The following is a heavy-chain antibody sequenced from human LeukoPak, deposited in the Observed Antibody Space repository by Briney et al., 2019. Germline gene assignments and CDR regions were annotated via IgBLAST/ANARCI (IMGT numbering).Heavy chain of an antibody. CDR2: IRDIGISS. J-gene: IGHJ4*02. Sequence: GGSLRLSCAASGFSFSSYAMSWVRQAPGKGLEWVSDIRDIGISSNYADSVKGRFTISRDNAKNSLYLQMNSLRAEDTAVYYCARDRAPGEGKLVRFDYWGQGTLVTVSS. CDR1: GFSFSSYA. CDR3: ARDRAPGEGKLVRFDY. D-gene: IGHD6-13*01. V-gene: IGHV3-23*01.